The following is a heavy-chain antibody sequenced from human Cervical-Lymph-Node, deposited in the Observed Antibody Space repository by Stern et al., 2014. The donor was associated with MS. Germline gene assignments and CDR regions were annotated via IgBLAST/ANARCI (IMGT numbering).Heavy chain of an antibody. Sequence: VQLVESGGGLVKPGESLRLSCATSGFTFSDYYMNWIRQAPGKGLQWVSYISAAGGTTHYADSVKGRFTISRDNGKNSLHLQMNSLRAEDTGVYYCARDPQRRDGYNFDYWGQGALVTVSS. V-gene: IGHV3-11*01. D-gene: IGHD5-24*01. CDR1: GFTFSDYY. CDR2: ISAAGGTT. J-gene: IGHJ4*02. CDR3: ARDPQRRDGYNFDY.